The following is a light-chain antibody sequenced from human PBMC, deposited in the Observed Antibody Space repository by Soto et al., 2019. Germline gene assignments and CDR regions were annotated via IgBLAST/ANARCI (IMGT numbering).Light chain of an antibody. J-gene: IGKJ1*01. CDR3: KQYFASSGT. CDR1: QSIDNRY. Sequence: EIVLTQAPATPSSPPGERATLSCRARQSIDNRYFAWYQHKPGQAPRLLIYATSGRATGIPDRFGVSVSGTDFTLTIHSLSPEDCAVYYCKQYFASSGTFGQGTKV. CDR2: ATS. V-gene: IGKV3-20*01.